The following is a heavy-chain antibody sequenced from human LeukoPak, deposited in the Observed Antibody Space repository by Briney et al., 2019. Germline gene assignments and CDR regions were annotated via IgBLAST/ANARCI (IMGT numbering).Heavy chain of an antibody. CDR1: GYTFNSYG. V-gene: IGHV1-46*02. CDR2: INPSGGST. D-gene: IGHD1-26*01. CDR3: ARDNRRELLLNYYYYMDV. J-gene: IGHJ6*03. Sequence: GASVKVSCKASGYTFNSYGISWVRQAPGQGLEWMGIINPSGGSTSYAQKFQGRVTMTRDMSTSTVYMELSSLRSEDTAVYYCARDNRRELLLNYYYYMDVWGKGTTVTVSS.